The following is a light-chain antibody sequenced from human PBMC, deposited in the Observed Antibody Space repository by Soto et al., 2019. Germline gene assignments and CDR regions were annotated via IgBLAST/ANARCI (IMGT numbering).Light chain of an antibody. CDR1: QCISSW. J-gene: IGKJ1*01. CDR2: KAS. V-gene: IGKV1-5*03. Sequence: DIQMTQSPSTLPASVGDRVTITFRAGQCISSWLAWYQQKPGKAPKLLIYKASSLESGVPSRFSGSGSGTEFTLTISSLQPDDFATYYCQQYNSYSRTFGQGTKVDIK. CDR3: QQYNSYSRT.